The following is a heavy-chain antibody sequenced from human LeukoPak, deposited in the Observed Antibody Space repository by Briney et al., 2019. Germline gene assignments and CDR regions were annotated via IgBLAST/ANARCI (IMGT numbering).Heavy chain of an antibody. CDR1: GDSINSHSDY. CDR2: IYYSGSA. V-gene: IGHV4-39*07. D-gene: IGHD3-22*01. CDR3: VRERTEGYYDNSGSFDY. J-gene: IGHJ4*02. Sequence: SPSETLSLTCTVSGDSINSHSDYWGWIRQPPGKGLEWLGSIYYSGSAYYNVPLMSRVVLSVDTSKNQFSLKLTSVTAADTAMYFCVRERTEGYYDNSGSFDYWGQGILVTVSS.